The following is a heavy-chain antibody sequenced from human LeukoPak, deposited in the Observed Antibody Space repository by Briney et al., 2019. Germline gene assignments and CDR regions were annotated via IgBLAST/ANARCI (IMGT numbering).Heavy chain of an antibody. Sequence: GGSLRLSCAASGFIFSSYGMHWVRQAPGKGLEWVAVAYHDEWPGNGKYYADSVKGRFTISRDNSKNTLYLQMNSLRAEDTAVYYCARDFPSPPTYYYDSSGLFDYWGQGTLVTVSS. V-gene: IGHV3-30*19. CDR3: ARDFPSPPTYYYDSSGLFDY. CDR2: AYHDEWPGNGK. D-gene: IGHD3-22*01. CDR1: GFIFSSYG. J-gene: IGHJ4*02.